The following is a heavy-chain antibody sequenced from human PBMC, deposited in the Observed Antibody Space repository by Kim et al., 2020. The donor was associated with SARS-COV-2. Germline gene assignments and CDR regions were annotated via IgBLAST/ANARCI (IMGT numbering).Heavy chain of an antibody. CDR3: AACIAAAGTGYYYYGMDV. CDR1: GGTFSSYA. V-gene: IGHV1-69*13. D-gene: IGHD6-13*01. J-gene: IGHJ6*02. Sequence: SVKVSCKASGGTFSSYAISWVRQAPGQGLEWMGGIIPIFGTANYAQKFQGRVTITADESTSTAYMELSSLRSEDTAVYYCAACIAAAGTGYYYYGMDVWGQGTTVTVSS. CDR2: IIPIFGTA.